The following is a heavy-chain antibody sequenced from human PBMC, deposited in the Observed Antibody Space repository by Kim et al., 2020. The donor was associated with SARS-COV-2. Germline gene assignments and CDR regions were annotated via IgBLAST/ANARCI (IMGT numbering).Heavy chain of an antibody. D-gene: IGHD6-13*01. J-gene: IGHJ5*02. CDR2: IYYSGST. CDR1: GGSISSYY. V-gene: IGHV4-59*08. CDR3: ARHYVREAAAGFDP. Sequence: SETLSLTCTVSGGSISSYYWSWIRQPPGKGLEWIGYIYYSGSTNYNPSLKSRVTISVDTSKNQFSLKLSSVTAADTAVYYCARHYVREAAAGFDPWGQGTLVTVSS.